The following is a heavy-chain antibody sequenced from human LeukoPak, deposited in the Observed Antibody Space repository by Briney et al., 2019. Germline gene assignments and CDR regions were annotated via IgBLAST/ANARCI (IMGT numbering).Heavy chain of an antibody. J-gene: IGHJ4*02. CDR1: GFTFSSYW. D-gene: IGHD6-13*01. Sequence: GGSLRLSCAASGFTFSSYWMSWVRQAPGKGLEWVANIKQDGSEKYYVDSVKGRFTISRDNAKNSLYLQMNSLRAEDTAVYYCARSRFGRSSSWDDWGQGTLVTVSS. V-gene: IGHV3-7*01. CDR3: ARSRFGRSSSWDD. CDR2: IKQDGSEK.